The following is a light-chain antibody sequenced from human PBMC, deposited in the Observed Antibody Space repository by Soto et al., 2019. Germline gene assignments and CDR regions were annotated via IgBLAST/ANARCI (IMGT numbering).Light chain of an antibody. CDR1: SSDVGNYNY. CDR2: DVS. V-gene: IGLV2-14*01. Sequence: QPVLTQPASVSGSPGQSITISCTGTSSDVGNYNYVSWYQQHPGKAPKVMIYDVSNRPSGVSNRFSGSKSGNTASLTISGLLAEDEADYYCNSYTSSSTYVFGTGTKLTVL. J-gene: IGLJ1*01. CDR3: NSYTSSSTYV.